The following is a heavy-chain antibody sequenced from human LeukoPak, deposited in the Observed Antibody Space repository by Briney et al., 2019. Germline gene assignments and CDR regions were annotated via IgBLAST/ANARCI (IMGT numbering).Heavy chain of an antibody. CDR2: INPSGGRT. J-gene: IGHJ4*02. D-gene: IGHD6-19*01. CDR3: ARGHTPGVAVAGTTA. CDR1: GYTFTSYY. V-gene: IGHV1-46*01. Sequence: ASVKVSCKASGYTFTSYYMHWVRQAPGQGLEWMGIINPSGGRTSYAQKFQGRVTMTRDTSTSTVYMELSSLRSEDTAVYYCARGHTPGVAVAGTTAWGQGTLVTVSS.